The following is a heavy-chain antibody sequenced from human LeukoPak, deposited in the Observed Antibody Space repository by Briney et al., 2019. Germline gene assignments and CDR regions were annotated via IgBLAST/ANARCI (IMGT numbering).Heavy chain of an antibody. Sequence: GGSLRLSCAASGFTFSSYWMHWVRQGPGKGLVWVSRLNSDGRTTTYADSVKGRFTISRDNAKNTLYLQMNSLRVEDTAVYYCARGSDETVTISGWFDPWGQGTLVTVSS. CDR3: ARGSDETVTISGWFDP. CDR2: LNSDGRTT. J-gene: IGHJ5*02. CDR1: GFTFSSYW. V-gene: IGHV3-74*01. D-gene: IGHD4-17*01.